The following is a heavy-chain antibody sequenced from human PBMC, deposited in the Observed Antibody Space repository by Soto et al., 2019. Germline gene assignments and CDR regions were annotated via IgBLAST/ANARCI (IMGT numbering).Heavy chain of an antibody. CDR2: ISSSSSTI. CDR3: ARVVSGYYGSGSYYNPPYFDY. Sequence: GGSLRLSCAASGFTFSSYSMNWVRQAPGKGLEWVSYISSSSSTIYYADSVKGRFTISRDNAKNSLYLQMNSLRAEDTAVYYCARVVSGYYGSGSYYNPPYFDYWGQGTLVTVSS. CDR1: GFTFSSYS. V-gene: IGHV3-48*01. J-gene: IGHJ4*02. D-gene: IGHD3-10*01.